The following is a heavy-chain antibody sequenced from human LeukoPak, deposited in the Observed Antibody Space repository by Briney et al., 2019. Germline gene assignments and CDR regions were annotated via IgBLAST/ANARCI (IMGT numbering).Heavy chain of an antibody. J-gene: IGHJ4*02. CDR1: GYTFTSYG. CDR2: ISAYNGNT. V-gene: IGHV1-18*01. D-gene: IGHD3-22*01. CDR3: ARRKGIPYDSSGYYHPLDY. Sequence: ASVKVSCKASGYTFTSYGISWVRQAPGQGLEWMGWISAYNGNTNYAQKLQGRVTMTTDTSTSTAYMEMRSLRSDDTAVYYCARRKGIPYDSSGYYHPLDYWGQGTLVTVSS.